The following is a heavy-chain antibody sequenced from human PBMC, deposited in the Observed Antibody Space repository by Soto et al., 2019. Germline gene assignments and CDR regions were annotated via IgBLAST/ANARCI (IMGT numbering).Heavy chain of an antibody. CDR1: GASVSSTYW. Sequence: SETLSLTCAVSGASVSSTYWWSWVRQPPGKGPEWIGEINHRGSANYNPSLRSRVTISVDISKSQFSLRLTSVTAADTAVYYCARGGTEDNWFDLWGQGTLVTVSS. CDR3: ARGGTEDNWFDL. V-gene: IGHV4-4*02. J-gene: IGHJ5*02. CDR2: INHRGSA.